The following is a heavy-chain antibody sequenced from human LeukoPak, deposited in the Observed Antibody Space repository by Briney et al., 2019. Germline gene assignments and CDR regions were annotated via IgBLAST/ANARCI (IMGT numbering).Heavy chain of an antibody. CDR3: ARDIVATIRWPDAFDI. J-gene: IGHJ3*02. D-gene: IGHD5-12*01. CDR2: ISAYNGNT. V-gene: IGHV1-18*01. Sequence: GASVKVSCKASGGTFSSYAISWVRQAPGQGLEWMGWISAYNGNTNYAQKLQGRVTMTTDTSTSTAYMELRSLRSDDTAVYYCARDIVATIRWPDAFDIWGQGTMVTVST. CDR1: GGTFSSYA.